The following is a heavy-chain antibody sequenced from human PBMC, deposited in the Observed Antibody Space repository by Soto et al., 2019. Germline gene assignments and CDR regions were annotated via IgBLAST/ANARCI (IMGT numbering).Heavy chain of an antibody. CDR1: GGSISGYY. Sequence: SETLSLTCTGSGGSISGYYWSWIRQPPGQGLGGIGYIHYCGSSNYNPALMSRVTISLETSQNQFSLKLSSATAADTAVYECAREYYYENSGYYSLDYSGEGTLVTVSS. CDR3: AREYYYENSGYYSLDY. D-gene: IGHD3-22*01. J-gene: IGHJ4*02. CDR2: IHYCGSS. V-gene: IGHV4-59*01.